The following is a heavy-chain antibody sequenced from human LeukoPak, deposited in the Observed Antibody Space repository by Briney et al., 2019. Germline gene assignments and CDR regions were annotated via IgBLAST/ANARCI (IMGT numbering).Heavy chain of an antibody. J-gene: IGHJ6*03. V-gene: IGHV4-34*01. D-gene: IGHD3-22*01. CDR3: ARGRQEVSMIVVVMTAVSYYLDV. CDR1: GGSFSGYY. Sequence: SETLSLTCAVYGGSFSGYYWTWIRQAPGKGLEWIGEINPSGRISYNPSLKSRLTISVAASKNPFSLNLRSLTAADTAVYYCARGRQEVSMIVVVMTAVSYYLDVWGKGTTVTVS. CDR2: INPSGRI.